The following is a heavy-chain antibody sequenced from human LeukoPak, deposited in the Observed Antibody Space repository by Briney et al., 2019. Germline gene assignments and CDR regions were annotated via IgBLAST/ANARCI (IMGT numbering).Heavy chain of an antibody. CDR3: ATMVRGVILFDY. J-gene: IGHJ4*02. CDR2: IYYSGST. D-gene: IGHD3-10*01. CDR1: GGSVSSGSYY. V-gene: IGHV4-61*01. Sequence: SETLSLTCTVSGGSVSSGSYYGSWIRQPPGKGLEWIGYIYYSGSTNYNPSLKSRVTISVDTSKNQFSLKMSSVTAADTAVYYCATMVRGVILFDYWGQGTLVTVSS.